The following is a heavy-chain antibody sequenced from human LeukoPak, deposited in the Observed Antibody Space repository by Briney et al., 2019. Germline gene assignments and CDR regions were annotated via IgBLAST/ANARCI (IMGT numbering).Heavy chain of an antibody. Sequence: SQTLSLTCTVSSGSISSGDYYWSWIRQPPGTGLEWIGYISYTGTTYYNPSLKSRVTISEDTSKNLFSLKLNSVTAADTAVYYCARLGTAPFDYWGQGTLVTVSS. CDR2: ISYTGTT. CDR3: ARLGTAPFDY. J-gene: IGHJ4*02. CDR1: SGSISSGDYY. V-gene: IGHV4-30-4*08. D-gene: IGHD2-21*02.